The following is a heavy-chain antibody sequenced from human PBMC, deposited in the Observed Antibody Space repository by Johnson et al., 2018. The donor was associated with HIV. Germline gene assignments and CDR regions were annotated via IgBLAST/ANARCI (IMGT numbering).Heavy chain of an antibody. CDR1: GFTFDDYG. Sequence: VQLVESGGGVVRPGGSLRLSCAASGFTFDDYGMSWVRQATGKGLEWVSGINWNGGSTGYADSVKGRFTISRDNSKNTLYLQMSSLRAEDTAVYYCATSGSHFAFDIWGQGTMVTVSS. V-gene: IGHV3-20*04. D-gene: IGHD1-26*01. CDR2: INWNGGST. J-gene: IGHJ3*02. CDR3: ATSGSHFAFDI.